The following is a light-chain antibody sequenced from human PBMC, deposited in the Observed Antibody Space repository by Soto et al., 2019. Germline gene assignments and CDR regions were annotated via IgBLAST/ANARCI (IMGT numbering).Light chain of an antibody. J-gene: IGLJ2*01. V-gene: IGLV2-11*01. CDR2: DVS. CDR1: NSDVGDYNY. Sequence: QSALTQPRSVSGSPGQSVTISCTGTNSDVGDYNYVSWYQQHPGQAPKLMIYDVSKRPSGVPDRFSGSKSGNTASLTISGLQAEDEADYYCCSYVGTYTPFGGGTKLTVL. CDR3: CSYVGTYTP.